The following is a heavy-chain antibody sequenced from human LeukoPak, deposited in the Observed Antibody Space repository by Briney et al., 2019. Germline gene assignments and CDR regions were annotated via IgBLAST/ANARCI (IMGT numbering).Heavy chain of an antibody. Sequence: SETLSLTCTVSGYSISSAYYWGWTRQPPGKGLEWIGSIYHTGTTFYNPSLRSRVTISVDTSKNQFSLKLSSVTAADTAVYYCAGGMTTVTRFDYWGQGTLVTVSS. CDR2: IYHTGTT. D-gene: IGHD4-17*01. V-gene: IGHV4-38-2*02. J-gene: IGHJ4*02. CDR3: AGGMTTVTRFDY. CDR1: GYSISSAYY.